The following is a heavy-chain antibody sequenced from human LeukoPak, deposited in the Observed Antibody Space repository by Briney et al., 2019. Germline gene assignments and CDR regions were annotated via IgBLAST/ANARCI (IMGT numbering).Heavy chain of an antibody. D-gene: IGHD5-18*01. V-gene: IGHV1-2*02. CDR1: GYTFTGYY. CDR3: ARRVDTAMAYDY. CDR2: INPNSGGT. J-gene: IGHJ4*02. Sequence: ASVKVSCKASGYTFTGYYMHWVRQAPGQGLEWMGWINPNSGGTNYAQKFQGRVTMTRDTSISTAYMELSRLRSDDTAVYYCARRVDTAMAYDYWRQGTLVTVSS.